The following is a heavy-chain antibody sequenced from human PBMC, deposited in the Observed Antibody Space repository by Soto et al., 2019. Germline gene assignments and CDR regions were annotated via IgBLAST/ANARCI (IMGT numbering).Heavy chain of an antibody. D-gene: IGHD3-3*01. CDR2: IRKDGGSM. V-gene: IGHV3-23*04. CDR3: VRGRYTMSYFWSAFSTD. Sequence: EVQLVQSGGGLVQPGGSLRLSCAASGFTFSSSPMSWVRHVPGKGLEWISAIRKDGGSMYYIESVKGRFTISRDNSKSTSSLRMKTRRTEDTGIYYCVRGRYTMSYFWSAFSTDWGQGALVVVSS. CDR1: GFTFSSSP. J-gene: IGHJ4*02.